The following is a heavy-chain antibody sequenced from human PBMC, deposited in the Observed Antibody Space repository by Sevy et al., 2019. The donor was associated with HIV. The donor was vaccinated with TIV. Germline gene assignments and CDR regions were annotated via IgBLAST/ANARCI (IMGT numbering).Heavy chain of an antibody. CDR2: INPDGSKI. CDR3: VRAIQLAASY. CDR1: AINIRDYW. Sequence: GWSLRLSCEASAINIRDYWMNWVRQAPGKGLEWVANINPDGSKIYYAESVKGRFTISRDSAKNSVFLQMTSLRAEDTAVYYCVRAIQLAASYWGQGMLVTVSS. V-gene: IGHV3-7*02. J-gene: IGHJ4*02. D-gene: IGHD2-15*01.